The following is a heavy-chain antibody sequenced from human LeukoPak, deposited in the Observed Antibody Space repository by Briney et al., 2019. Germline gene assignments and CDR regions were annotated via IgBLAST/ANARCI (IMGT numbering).Heavy chain of an antibody. CDR2: ISWNSGSI. V-gene: IGHV3-9*01. CDR3: AKDIEGAAAGTLNY. J-gene: IGHJ4*02. CDR1: GFTFDDYA. Sequence: PGGSLRLSCAASGFTFDDYAMHWVRQAPGKGLEWVSGISWNSGSIGYADSVKGRFTISRDNAKNSLYLQMNSPRAEDTALYYCAKDIEGAAAGTLNYWGQGTLVTVSS. D-gene: IGHD6-13*01.